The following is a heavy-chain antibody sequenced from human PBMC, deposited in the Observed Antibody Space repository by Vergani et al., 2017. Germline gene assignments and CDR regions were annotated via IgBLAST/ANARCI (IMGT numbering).Heavy chain of an antibody. CDR2: IHTNGVI. D-gene: IGHD2-2*01. CDR1: GGSFNSGSYY. V-gene: IGHV4-61*02. CDR3: ARVSLGCSSTSCNPKHYYYMDV. Sequence: QVQLQESGPGLVKPSQTLSLTCTVSGGSFNSGSYYWSWLRQPAGKRLEWIGRIHTNGVIHYNPSLNSRATISVDTSRNQISLKLTSVTATDTAVYYCARVSLGCSSTSCNPKHYYYMDVWGKGTTVTVSS. J-gene: IGHJ6*03.